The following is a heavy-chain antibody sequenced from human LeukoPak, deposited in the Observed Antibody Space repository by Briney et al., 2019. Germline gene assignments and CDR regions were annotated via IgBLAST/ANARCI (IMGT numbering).Heavy chain of an antibody. J-gene: IGHJ5*02. V-gene: IGHV1-18*01. D-gene: IGHD3-10*01. CDR3: ARAFTHYYGSGSYSKPSWFDP. CDR1: GYTFTSYG. Sequence: ASVKVSCKASGYTFTSYGISWVRQAPGQGLEWMGWISAYNGNTNYAQKLQGRVTMTTDTSTSTAYMELRSLRSDDTAVYYCARAFTHYYGSGSYSKPSWFDPWGQGTLVTVSS. CDR2: ISAYNGNT.